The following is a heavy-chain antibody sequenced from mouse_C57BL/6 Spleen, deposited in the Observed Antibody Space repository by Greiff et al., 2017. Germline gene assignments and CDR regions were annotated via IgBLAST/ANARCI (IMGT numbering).Heavy chain of an antibody. D-gene: IGHD1-1*01. Sequence: VQLQQSGAELVRPGTSVKVSCKASGYAFTNYLIEWVKQRPGQGLEWIGVINPGSGGTNYNEKFKGKATLTADKSSSTAYMQLSSLTSEDSAVYFCARNLITTVVATRFAYWGQGTLVTVSA. V-gene: IGHV1-54*01. CDR3: ARNLITTVVATRFAY. J-gene: IGHJ3*01. CDR1: GYAFTNYL. CDR2: INPGSGGT.